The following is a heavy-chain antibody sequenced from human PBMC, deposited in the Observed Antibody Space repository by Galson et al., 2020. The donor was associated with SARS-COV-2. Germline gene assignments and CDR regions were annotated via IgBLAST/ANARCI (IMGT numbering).Heavy chain of an antibody. J-gene: IGHJ3*02. D-gene: IGHD1-26*01. Sequence: LRLSCAASGFTFTNYAIHWVRQAPGKGLEWVAVISHDGRIEVYADSVKGRFTISRDNSENMLFLQMDSLRADDTAVYYCARDVSGGASDIWGQGTMVTVSS. V-gene: IGHV3-30*04. CDR2: ISHDGRIE. CDR3: ARDVSGGASDI. CDR1: GFTFTNYA.